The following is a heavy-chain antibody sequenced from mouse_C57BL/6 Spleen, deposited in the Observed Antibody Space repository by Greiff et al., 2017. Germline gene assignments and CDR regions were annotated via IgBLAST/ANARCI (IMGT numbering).Heavy chain of an antibody. V-gene: IGHV5-4*01. Sequence: EVQGVESGGGLVKPGGSLKLSCAASGFTFSSYAMSWVRQTPEKRLEWVATISDGGSYTYYPDNVKGRFPISRANAKNNLYLQMSHLNSEDTAMYYCARQGGSSYWYFDVWGTGTTVTVSS. CDR1: GFTFSSYA. J-gene: IGHJ1*03. CDR2: ISDGGSYT. CDR3: ARQGGSSYWYFDV. D-gene: IGHD1-1*01.